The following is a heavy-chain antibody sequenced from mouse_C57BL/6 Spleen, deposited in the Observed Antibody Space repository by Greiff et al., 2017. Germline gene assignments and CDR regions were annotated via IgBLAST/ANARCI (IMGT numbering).Heavy chain of an antibody. CDR3: ARGRYDGYSDWYFDV. CDR1: GYSITSGYY. J-gene: IGHJ1*03. V-gene: IGHV3-6*01. CDR2: ISYDGSN. D-gene: IGHD2-3*01. Sequence: ESGPGLVKPSQSLSLTCSVTGYSITSGYYWNWIRQFPGNKLEWMGYISYDGSNNYNPSLKNRISITRDTSKNQFFLKLNSVTTEDTATYYCARGRYDGYSDWYFDVWGTGTTVTVSS.